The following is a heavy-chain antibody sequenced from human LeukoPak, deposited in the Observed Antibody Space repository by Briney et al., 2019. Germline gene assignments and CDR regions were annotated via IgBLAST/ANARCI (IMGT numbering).Heavy chain of an antibody. Sequence: GGSLRLSCAASGFPFDTYGMHWVRQAPGRGLEWISYISVSRSTIYYADSVKGRFTISRDNAKNSLYLQMNSLRAEDTAVYYCARDRWGFFESWGQGTLVTVSS. CDR1: GFPFDTYG. V-gene: IGHV3-48*01. CDR2: ISVSRSTI. J-gene: IGHJ4*02. CDR3: ARDRWGFFES. D-gene: IGHD3-3*01.